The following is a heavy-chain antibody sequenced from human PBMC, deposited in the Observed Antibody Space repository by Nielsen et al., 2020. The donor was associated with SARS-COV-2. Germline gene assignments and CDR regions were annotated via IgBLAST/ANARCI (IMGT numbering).Heavy chain of an antibody. D-gene: IGHD5-18*01. CDR1: GFTFSYYT. J-gene: IGHJ4*02. CDR3: ARDRSGYAFDF. CDR2: ISTSGDYI. V-gene: IGHV3-21*01. Sequence: ESLKISCAASGFTFSYYTMHWVRQAPGKGLEWVSSISTSGDYIYYADLVQGRFAISRDNAKDSLYLQMNSLRAEDTAMYYCARDRSGYAFDFWGQGTLVTVPS.